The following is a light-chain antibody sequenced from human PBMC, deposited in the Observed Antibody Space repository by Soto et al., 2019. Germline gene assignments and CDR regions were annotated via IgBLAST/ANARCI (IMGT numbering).Light chain of an antibody. J-gene: IGKJ5*01. CDR2: GAS. CDR3: QQRSNWPAN. CDR1: TYFGDK. V-gene: IGKV3-11*01. Sequence: EIFLTQSPASLSVAAGERVTLSCRANTYFGDKLAWYRQKPGQPPRLLIYGASNRATGIPARFSGSGSGTDFTLTISNLEPEDFAVYYCQQRSNWPANFGQGTRLEI.